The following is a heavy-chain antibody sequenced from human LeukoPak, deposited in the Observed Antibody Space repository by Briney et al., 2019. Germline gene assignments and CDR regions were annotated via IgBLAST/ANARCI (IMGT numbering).Heavy chain of an antibody. CDR2: IRSKANSYAT. CDR3: ATSGQHWDVFDY. Sequence: GGSLKISCAASGFNLSDYSMHWVRRASGKGLEWVGRIRSKANSYATAYAASVKGRFTISRDDSKNTAYLQMNSLKTEDTAVYYCATSGQHWDVFDYWGQGTQVTVSS. CDR1: GFNLSDYS. V-gene: IGHV3-73*01. D-gene: IGHD1-1*01. J-gene: IGHJ4*02.